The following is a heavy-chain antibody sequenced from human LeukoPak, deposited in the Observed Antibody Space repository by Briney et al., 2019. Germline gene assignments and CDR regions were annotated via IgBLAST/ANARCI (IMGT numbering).Heavy chain of an antibody. Sequence: PSETLSLTCTVSGSSIRTYTHWGWIRQPPGKGLEWIASIHHTGNTYYNPSLESRVTISVDTSKNQFSLKLSSVTAADTAVYFCARGFRGDNFDYWGQGTLVTVSS. J-gene: IGHJ4*02. V-gene: IGHV4-38-2*02. CDR2: IHHTGNT. D-gene: IGHD7-27*01. CDR3: ARGFRGDNFDY. CDR1: GSSIRTYTH.